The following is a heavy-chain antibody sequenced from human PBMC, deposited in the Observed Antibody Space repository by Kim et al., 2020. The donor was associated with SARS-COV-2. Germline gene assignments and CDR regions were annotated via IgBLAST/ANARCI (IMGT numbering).Heavy chain of an antibody. D-gene: IGHD1-26*01. J-gene: IGHJ5*02. V-gene: IGHV1-3*01. CDR2: INAGNGNT. Sequence: ASVKVSCKASGYTFTSYAMHWVRQAPGQRLEWMGWINAGNGNTKYSQKFQGRVTITRDTSASTAYMELSSLRSEDTAVYYCARGDRIVGATLPVWFDPWGQGTLVTVSS. CDR1: GYTFTSYA. CDR3: ARGDRIVGATLPVWFDP.